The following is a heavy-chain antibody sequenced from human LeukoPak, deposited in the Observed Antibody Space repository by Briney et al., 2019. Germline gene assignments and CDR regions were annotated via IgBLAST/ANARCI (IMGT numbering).Heavy chain of an antibody. V-gene: IGHV4-39*07. CDR1: GGSISSSSYY. Sequence: SETLSLTCTVSGGSISSSSYYWGWIRQPPGKGLQWIGSINYSGNTYYNPSLKSRVTISVDTSKNQFSLKLSSVTAADTAVYYCARRGVGATQLDYWGQGTLVTVSS. J-gene: IGHJ4*02. CDR3: ARRGVGATQLDY. CDR2: INYSGNT. D-gene: IGHD1-26*01.